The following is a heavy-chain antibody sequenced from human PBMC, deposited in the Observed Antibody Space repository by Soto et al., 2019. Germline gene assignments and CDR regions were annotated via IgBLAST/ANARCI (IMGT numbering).Heavy chain of an antibody. CDR3: ATYGGFRFDY. V-gene: IGHV4-4*07. J-gene: IGHJ4*02. D-gene: IGHD3-10*01. Sequence: PSETLSLTCSVSGADINTYSWTWIRQPAGKGLEWIGRIFTSASINYNPSLRGRVTLSVDTSTNQVSLKLASVTAADTAVYYCATYGGFRFDYWGQGTLVTVSS. CDR1: GADINTYS. CDR2: IFTSASI.